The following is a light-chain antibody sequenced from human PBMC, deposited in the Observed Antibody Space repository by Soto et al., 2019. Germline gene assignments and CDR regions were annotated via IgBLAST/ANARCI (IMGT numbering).Light chain of an antibody. CDR2: AAS. Sequence: DIQLTQSPSFLSPSTGESVTITCRACQVISTSLAWYQVKPGKAPKLLIYAASTLESGVPSRFSATVSGTEFSLTITSLQPEDFATDYCQQLFDSPITFAQGTRLEIK. J-gene: IGKJ5*01. CDR3: QQLFDSPIT. CDR1: QVISTS. V-gene: IGKV1-9*01.